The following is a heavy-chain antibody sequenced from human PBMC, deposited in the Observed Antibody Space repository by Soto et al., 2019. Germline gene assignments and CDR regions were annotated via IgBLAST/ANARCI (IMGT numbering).Heavy chain of an antibody. CDR2: IIPIFGTA. V-gene: IGHV1-69*01. CDR1: GSTFSSYA. D-gene: IGHD6-19*01. J-gene: IGHJ6*02. Sequence: QVQLVQSGAEVKKPGSSVKVSCKASGSTFSSYAISWVRQAPGQGLEWMGGIIPIFGTANYAQKFQGRVTITADESTSTADMERRSLRSEDTAVYYGARDAVRGKAGADATNYYYYGMGVWGQGTTVTVSS. CDR3: ARDAVRGKAGADATNYYYYGMGV.